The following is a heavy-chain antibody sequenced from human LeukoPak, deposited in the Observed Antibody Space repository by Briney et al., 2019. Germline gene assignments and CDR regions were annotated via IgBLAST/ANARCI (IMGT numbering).Heavy chain of an antibody. CDR3: ARDSTLQAAGSPGD. CDR2: ISPSGGST. D-gene: IGHD6-13*01. J-gene: IGHJ4*02. V-gene: IGHV1-46*01. Sequence: ASVKVSCKASGYTFTSSYMHWVRQAPGQGLEWMGIISPSGGSTSYAQKFQGRVTMTRDTSTSTVYMELSSLISEDTAVYYCARDSTLQAAGSPGDWGQRTLVTVSS. CDR1: GYTFTSSY.